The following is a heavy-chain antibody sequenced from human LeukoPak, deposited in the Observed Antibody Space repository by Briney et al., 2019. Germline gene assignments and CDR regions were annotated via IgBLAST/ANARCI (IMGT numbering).Heavy chain of an antibody. D-gene: IGHD3-22*01. Sequence: GGSLRLSCAASGFTFSSYAMSWVRQAPGKGLEWVAVIWYDGSNKHYADSVKGRFTISRDNSKNTLYLQMNSLRAEDTAVYYCARDRDYYDSSGSERHYFDYWGQGTLVTVSS. CDR2: IWYDGSNK. V-gene: IGHV3-33*08. J-gene: IGHJ4*02. CDR3: ARDRDYYDSSGSERHYFDY. CDR1: GFTFSSYA.